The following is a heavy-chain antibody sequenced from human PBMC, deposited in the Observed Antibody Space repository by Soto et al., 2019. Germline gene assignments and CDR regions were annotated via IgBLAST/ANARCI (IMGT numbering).Heavy chain of an antibody. J-gene: IGHJ4*01. Sequence: QALLEQSGPEVKKPGDSVRISCWLYNSVLTTSVITWLRQAPGQGLEWMGWISAYDGGTLSAVKFRVTLVMSTGSMTSMAYMQLWQLTFYHSAVYFGARGGRPYLRPIEIWRQGTPVTVSS. CDR1: NSVLTTSV. CDR2: ISAYDGGT. V-gene: IGHV1-18*04. D-gene: IGHD3-16*01. CDR3: ARGGRPYLRPIEI.